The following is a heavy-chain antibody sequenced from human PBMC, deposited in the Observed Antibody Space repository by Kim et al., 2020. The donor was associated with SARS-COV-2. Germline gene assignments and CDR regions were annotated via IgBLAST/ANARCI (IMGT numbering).Heavy chain of an antibody. J-gene: IGHJ4*02. V-gene: IGHV4-59*09. CDR3: ARGATYYYDSSGYFTYDY. D-gene: IGHD3-22*01. Sequence: KSRVTISVDTSKNQFSLKLSSVTAADTAVYYCARGATYYYDSSGYFTYDYWGQGTLVTVSS.